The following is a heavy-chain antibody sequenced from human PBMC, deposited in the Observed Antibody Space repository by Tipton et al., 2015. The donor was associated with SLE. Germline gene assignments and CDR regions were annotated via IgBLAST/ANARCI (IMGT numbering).Heavy chain of an antibody. CDR1: GGSISSGSYY. Sequence: LRLSCTVSGGSISSGSYYWSWIRQPPGKGLEWIGYIYYSGSTNYNPSLKSRVTISVDTSKNQFSLKLSSVTAADTAVYYCARDGGSSWYPFDYWGQGTLVTVSS. D-gene: IGHD6-13*01. CDR2: IYYSGST. J-gene: IGHJ4*02. V-gene: IGHV4-61*01. CDR3: ARDGGSSWYPFDY.